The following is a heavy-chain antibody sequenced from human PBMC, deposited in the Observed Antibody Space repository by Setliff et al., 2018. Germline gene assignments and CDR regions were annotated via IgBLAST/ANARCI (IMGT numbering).Heavy chain of an antibody. CDR3: VRNPLGPEASTPGGY. CDR2: MNPERDNT. V-gene: IGHV1-8*01. Sequence: ASVKVSCKASGYSFISYDINWVRQAPGQGLEWMGWMNPERDNTGYAQKFQGRVTMTGHASINTAYMELTSLTSEDTAVYYCVRNPLGPEASTPGGYWGQGTLVTVST. D-gene: IGHD3-16*01. CDR1: GYSFISYD. J-gene: IGHJ4*02.